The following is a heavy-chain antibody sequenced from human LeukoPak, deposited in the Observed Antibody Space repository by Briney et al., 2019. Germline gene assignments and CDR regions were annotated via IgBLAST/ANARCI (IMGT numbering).Heavy chain of an antibody. J-gene: IGHJ3*02. V-gene: IGHV3-21*01. D-gene: IGHD6-13*01. CDR3: ARSRSQQLVGDAFDI. CDR2: ISSSSSYI. CDR1: GFTFSSYS. Sequence: GGSLRLSCAASGFTFSSYSMNWVRQAPGKGLEWVSSISSSSSYIYYADSVKGRFTISRDNAKNSLYLQMNSLRAEDTAVYYCARSRSQQLVGDAFDIWGQGTMVTVSS.